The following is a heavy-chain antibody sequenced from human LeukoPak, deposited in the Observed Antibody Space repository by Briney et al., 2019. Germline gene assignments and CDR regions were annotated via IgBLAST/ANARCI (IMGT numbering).Heavy chain of an antibody. D-gene: IGHD2/OR15-2a*01. V-gene: IGHV3-23*01. J-gene: IGHJ6*02. Sequence: GGCLRLSCAASGFSVGTYAMSWVRQAPGKGLECVSGVNGNGGSTSYADSVKGRLTIFRDNDKNTLFLQMTSLRAEAPAVYYCAREVVIVPDYFYYGLDVRGQGTTVTVPS. CDR2: VNGNGGST. CDR3: AREVVIVPDYFYYGLDV. CDR1: GFSVGTYA.